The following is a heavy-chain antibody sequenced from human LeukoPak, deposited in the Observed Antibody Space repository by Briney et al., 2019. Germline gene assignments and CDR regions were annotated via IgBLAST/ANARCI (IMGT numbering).Heavy chain of an antibody. CDR3: ARDSPNYDINYYYYGMDV. J-gene: IGHJ6*02. Sequence: GASVKVSCKASGYTFTSYGISWVRQAPGQGLEWMGWISAYNGNTNYAQKLQGRVTMTTDTSTSTAYMELRSLRSDDTAVYYCARDSPNYDINYYYYGMDVWGQGTTVTVSS. D-gene: IGHD3-9*01. V-gene: IGHV1-18*01. CDR2: ISAYNGNT. CDR1: GYTFTSYG.